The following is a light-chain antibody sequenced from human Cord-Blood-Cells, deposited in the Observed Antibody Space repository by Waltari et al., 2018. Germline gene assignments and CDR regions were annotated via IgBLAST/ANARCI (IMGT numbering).Light chain of an antibody. CDR3: QQYGSSPHT. J-gene: IGKJ2*01. CDR2: GAA. Sequence: EIVLTQSPGTLSLSPGERATLSCRASQSVSSSYLAWYQHKPGQAPRLRIYGAASRATGIPDRFSGSGSGTDFTLNISRLEPEDFAVYYCQQYGSSPHTFGQGTKLEIK. CDR1: QSVSSSY. V-gene: IGKV3-20*01.